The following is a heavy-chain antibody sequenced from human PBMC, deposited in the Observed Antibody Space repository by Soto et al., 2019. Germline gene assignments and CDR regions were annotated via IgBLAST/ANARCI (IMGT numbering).Heavy chain of an antibody. CDR1: GGSISSGGYY. CDR2: IYYSGST. Sequence: SETLSLTCTVSGGSISSGGYYWSWIRQHPGKGLEWIGYIYYSGSTYYNPSLKSRVTISVDTSKNQFSLKLSSVTAADTAVYYCARYHTDGYNYWFDPWGQGTLVTVSS. V-gene: IGHV4-31*03. CDR3: ARYHTDGYNYWFDP. J-gene: IGHJ5*02. D-gene: IGHD5-12*01.